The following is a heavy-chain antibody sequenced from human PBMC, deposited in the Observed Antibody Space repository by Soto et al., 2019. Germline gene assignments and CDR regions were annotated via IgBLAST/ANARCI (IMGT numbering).Heavy chain of an antibody. D-gene: IGHD3-22*01. CDR1: GGSISSGDYY. CDR2: IYYSGST. CDR3: AREITYYDSSGYYYNWFDP. Sequence: SETLSLTCTVSGGSISSGDYYWSWIRQPPGKGLEWIGYIYYSGSTYYNPSLKSRVTISVDTSKNQFSLKLSSVTAADTAVYYYAREITYYDSSGYYYNWFDPWGQGTLVTVSS. J-gene: IGHJ5*02. V-gene: IGHV4-30-4*01.